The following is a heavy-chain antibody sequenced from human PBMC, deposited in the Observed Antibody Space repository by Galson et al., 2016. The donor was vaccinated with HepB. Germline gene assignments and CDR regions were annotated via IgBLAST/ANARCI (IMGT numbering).Heavy chain of an antibody. Sequence: SVKVSCKASGVTFTSSAVQWVRQARGQRLEWMGWIVVGSGNTNYAQRFPERVIITRDMSTRTVYMELTSLGSEDTAVYYCAAWAGASCKGDCTKPMDYWGQGTLVTVSS. CDR3: AAWAGASCKGDCTKPMDY. CDR2: IVVGSGNT. CDR1: GVTFTSSA. J-gene: IGHJ4*02. V-gene: IGHV1-58*01. D-gene: IGHD2-2*01.